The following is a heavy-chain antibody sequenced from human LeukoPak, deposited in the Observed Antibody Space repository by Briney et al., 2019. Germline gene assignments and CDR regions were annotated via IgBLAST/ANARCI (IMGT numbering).Heavy chain of an antibody. Sequence: PSETLSLTCAVYGGSFSGYYWSWIRQAPGKGLEWVANIKQDGSEKYYVDSVKGRFTISRDNAKNSLYLQMNSLRVEDTAVYYCKSGGAAPGSFDNWGQGTLVTVSP. J-gene: IGHJ4*02. CDR3: KSGGAAPGSFDN. D-gene: IGHD6-13*01. CDR1: GGSFSGYY. V-gene: IGHV3-7*01. CDR2: IKQDGSEK.